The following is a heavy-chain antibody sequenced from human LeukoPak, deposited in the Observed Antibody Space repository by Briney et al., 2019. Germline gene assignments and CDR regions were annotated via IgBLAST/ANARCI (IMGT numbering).Heavy chain of an antibody. CDR1: GFTFSSYA. CDR2: ISGSGGST. Sequence: GGSLRLSCAASGFTFSSYAMSWVRQAPGKGLEWVSAISGSGGSTYYADSVKGRFTISRDNSKNTLYLQMNSLRAEDTAVYYCARRAIPSQQRAMDWFDPWGQGTLVTVSS. J-gene: IGHJ5*02. CDR3: ARRAIPSQQRAMDWFDP. D-gene: IGHD6-13*01. V-gene: IGHV3-23*01.